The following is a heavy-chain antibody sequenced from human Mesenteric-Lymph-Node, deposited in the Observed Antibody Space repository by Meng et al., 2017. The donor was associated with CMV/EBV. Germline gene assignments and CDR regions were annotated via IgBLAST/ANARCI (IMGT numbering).Heavy chain of an antibody. V-gene: IGHV3-30*14. J-gene: IGHJ3*02. Sequence: GESLKISCAASGFTFSSYAMHWVRQAPGKGLEWVAVISYGGSNKYYADSVKGRFTISRDNSKNTLYLQMNSLRPEDTALYYCARDPRTITGADAFDIWGQGTMVTVSS. CDR2: ISYGGSNK. D-gene: IGHD1-14*01. CDR3: ARDPRTITGADAFDI. CDR1: GFTFSSYA.